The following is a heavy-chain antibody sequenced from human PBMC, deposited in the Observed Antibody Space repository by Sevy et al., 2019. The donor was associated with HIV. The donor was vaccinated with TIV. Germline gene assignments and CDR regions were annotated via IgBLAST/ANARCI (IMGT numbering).Heavy chain of an antibody. CDR3: SRDRWYYYGSGSYFWFDY. Sequence: SQTLSLTCAISGDSVSSNSAAWNWIRQSPSRGLEWLGRTYYRSKWYNDYAVSVKSRITITPDTSKNRFYLLLNSVTPEDTAMYYCSRDRWYYYGSGSYFWFDYWGQGTLVTVSS. D-gene: IGHD3-10*01. V-gene: IGHV6-1*01. J-gene: IGHJ4*02. CDR1: GDSVSSNSAA. CDR2: TYYRSKWYN.